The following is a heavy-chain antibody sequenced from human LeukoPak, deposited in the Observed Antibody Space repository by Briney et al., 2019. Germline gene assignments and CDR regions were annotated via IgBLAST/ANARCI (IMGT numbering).Heavy chain of an antibody. D-gene: IGHD6-19*01. CDR1: GFTFSSYS. J-gene: IGHJ4*02. Sequence: GESLRLSCAASGFTFSSYSMNWVRQAPGKGLEWVSSLDSGGNTYYADSVKGRFSLSRDNSKNTLYLQMTSLRAEDTAVYYCARLRYSSGPLGFWGQGTLVTVSS. CDR3: ARLRYSSGPLGF. CDR2: LDSGGNT. V-gene: IGHV3-66*01.